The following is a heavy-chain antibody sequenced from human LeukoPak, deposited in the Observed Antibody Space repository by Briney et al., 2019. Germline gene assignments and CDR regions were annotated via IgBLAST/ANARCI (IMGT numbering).Heavy chain of an antibody. V-gene: IGHV4-34*01. Sequence: SETLSLTCAVYGGSFSGYYWSWIRQPPGKGLEWIGEINHSGSTNYNPSLKSRVTISVDTSKNQFSLKLSSVTAADTAVYYCARGSAPTLAVLRFLEWPRRANYYFDYWGQGTLVTVSS. D-gene: IGHD3-3*01. CDR2: INHSGST. J-gene: IGHJ4*02. CDR1: GGSFSGYY. CDR3: ARGSAPTLAVLRFLEWPRRANYYFDY.